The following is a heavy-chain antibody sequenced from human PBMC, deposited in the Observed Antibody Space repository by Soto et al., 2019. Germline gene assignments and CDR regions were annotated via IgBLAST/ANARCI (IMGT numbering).Heavy chain of an antibody. V-gene: IGHV3-33*01. D-gene: IGHD5-18*01. Sequence: QVQLVESGGGVVQPGRSLRLSCAASGFTFSSYGMHWVRQAPGKGLEWVAVIWYDGSNKYYADSVKGRFTISRDNSKNTLYLQMNILRAENTAGYYCARDRGDTAMAFWFDPWGQGTLVTVSS. CDR2: IWYDGSNK. CDR3: ARDRGDTAMAFWFDP. CDR1: GFTFSSYG. J-gene: IGHJ5*02.